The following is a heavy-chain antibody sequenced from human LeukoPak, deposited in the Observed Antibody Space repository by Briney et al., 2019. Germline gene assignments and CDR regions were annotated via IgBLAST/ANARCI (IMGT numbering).Heavy chain of an antibody. CDR3: ASSIAARPAYYYYYYMDV. J-gene: IGHJ6*03. D-gene: IGHD6-6*01. CDR2: IYHSGST. V-gene: IGHV4-30-2*01. CDR1: GGSISSGGYY. Sequence: PSETLSLTCTVSGGSISSGGYYWSWIRQPPGKGLEWIGYIYHSGSTYYNPSLKSRVTISVDRSKNQFSLKLSSVTAADTAVYYCASSIAARPAYYYYYYMDVWGKGTTVTVSS.